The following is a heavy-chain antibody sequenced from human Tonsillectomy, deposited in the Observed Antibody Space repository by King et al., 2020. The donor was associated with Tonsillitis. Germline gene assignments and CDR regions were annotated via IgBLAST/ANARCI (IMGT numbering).Heavy chain of an antibody. CDR1: GGTFNRYT. Sequence: QLVPSGAEVKKPGSSVKVSCKASGGTFNRYTINWVRQAPGQGLAWLGGIVPIFGPANYAQKFQDRVTITADESTSTAYMELNSLRSEDTAVYYCATESEGPYSGGYYLANGFDIWGQGTMVTVSS. D-gene: IGHD1-26*01. J-gene: IGHJ3*02. CDR2: IVPIFGPA. V-gene: IGHV1-69*01. CDR3: ATESEGPYSGGYYLANGFDI.